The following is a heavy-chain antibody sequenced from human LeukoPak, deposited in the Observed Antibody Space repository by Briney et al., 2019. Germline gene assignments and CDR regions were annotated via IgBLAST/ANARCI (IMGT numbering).Heavy chain of an antibody. CDR2: IYYSGST. V-gene: IGHV4-39*01. D-gene: IGHD4-11*01. Sequence: KPSETLSLTCTVSGGSISSSSYYWGWISQAPGRGLEWIRSIYYSGSTYYNPSLKSRVTISVDTSKNQFSLKLSSVTAANTALYYCARSTSNYSNYHKVPGWFDPWGQGTLVTVSS. J-gene: IGHJ5*02. CDR1: GGSISSSSYY. CDR3: ARSTSNYSNYHKVPGWFDP.